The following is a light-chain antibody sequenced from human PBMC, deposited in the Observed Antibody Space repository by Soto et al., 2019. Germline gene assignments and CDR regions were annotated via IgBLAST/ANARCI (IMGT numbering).Light chain of an antibody. CDR1: QSVSSY. CDR3: QQRSNWPST. Sequence: EIVLTQSPATLSLSPGERATLSCRASQSVSSYLAWYQQKPGQAPRLLIYDASTRATGIPARFSGSGSGTDFTLTNTRLEPEDFAVYYCQQRSNWPSTFGGGTKVEIK. J-gene: IGKJ4*01. CDR2: DAS. V-gene: IGKV3-11*01.